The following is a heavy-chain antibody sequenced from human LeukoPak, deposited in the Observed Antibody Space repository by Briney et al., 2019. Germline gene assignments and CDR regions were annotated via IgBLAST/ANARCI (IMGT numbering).Heavy chain of an antibody. CDR1: GGTFSRYA. D-gene: IGHD3-16*01. V-gene: IGHV1-69*13. J-gene: IGHJ6*03. CDR2: IIPVLSTA. Sequence: GASVKVSCKASGGTFSRYAISWVRQAPGQGLEWMGGIIPVLSTANYAQKFQDRVTITADESTSTTYMELSSLKSEDTAVYYCATTGGDIYYYYMDVWGKGTTVTISS. CDR3: ATTGGDIYYYYMDV.